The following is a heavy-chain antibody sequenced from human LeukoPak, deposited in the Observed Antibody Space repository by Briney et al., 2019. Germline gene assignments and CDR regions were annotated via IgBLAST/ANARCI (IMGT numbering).Heavy chain of an antibody. CDR2: IIPIFGTA. V-gene: IGHV1-69*06. D-gene: IGHD2-15*01. CDR3: ATDESCSGGSCYSEFDY. CDR1: GGTFSSYA. Sequence: ASVKVSCKASGGTFSSYAISWVRQAPGQGLEWMGGIIPIFGTANYAQKFQGRVTITADKSTSTAYMELSSLRSEDTAVYYCATDESCSGGSCYSEFDYWGQGTLVTVSS. J-gene: IGHJ4*02.